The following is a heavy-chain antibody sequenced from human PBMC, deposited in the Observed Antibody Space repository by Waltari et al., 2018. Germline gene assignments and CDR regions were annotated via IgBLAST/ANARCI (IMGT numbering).Heavy chain of an antibody. J-gene: IGHJ4*02. CDR3: ARGAYCGGDCAAHIDY. CDR2: VYHSGST. Sequence: QVQLQESGPGLVKPSGTLSLTCAVSGGSISSSNWWSGVRQPPGKGLEWSGEVYHSGSTNSNPSLASRLTISVDKTKNQFSLKLSSVAAADTAVYYCARGAYCGGDCAAHIDYWGQGTLVTVSS. V-gene: IGHV4-4*02. D-gene: IGHD2-21*02. CDR1: GGSISSSNW.